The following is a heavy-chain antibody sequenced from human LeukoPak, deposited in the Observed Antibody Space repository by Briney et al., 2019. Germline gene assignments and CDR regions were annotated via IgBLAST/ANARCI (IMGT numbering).Heavy chain of an antibody. Sequence: SETLSLTCTVSGGSISSYYWSWIRQPPGKGLEWIGYIYYSGSTYYNPSLKSRVTIFVDTSKNQFSLKLSSVTAADTAVYYCARHLGVYNLAYCGGDCYSGAFDIWGQGTVVTVSS. D-gene: IGHD2-21*02. V-gene: IGHV4-59*08. CDR3: ARHLGVYNLAYCGGDCYSGAFDI. CDR1: GGSISSYY. J-gene: IGHJ3*02. CDR2: IYYSGST.